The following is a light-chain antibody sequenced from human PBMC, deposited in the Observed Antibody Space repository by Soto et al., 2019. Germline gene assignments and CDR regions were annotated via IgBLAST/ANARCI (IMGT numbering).Light chain of an antibody. CDR3: QQSYSTPQTT. Sequence: DIQMTQSPSSLSASVGDRVTITCRASQSISSYLNWYQQKPGKAPKLLIYAASSLQGGVPSRFTGSGSGTDFTLNIRRLQPEDFATYYGQQSYSTPQTTFGQGTKLEIK. V-gene: IGKV1-39*01. J-gene: IGKJ2*01. CDR1: QSISSY. CDR2: AAS.